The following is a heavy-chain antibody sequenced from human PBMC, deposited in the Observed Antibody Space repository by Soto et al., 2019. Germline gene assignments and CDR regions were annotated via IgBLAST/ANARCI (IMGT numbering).Heavy chain of an antibody. CDR3: ARQEKTFYYDILTGYYFAY. Sequence: SETLSLTCTVSGGSISSGGYYWSWIRQHPGKGLEWIGYIYYSGSTYYNPSLKSRVTISIDTSKNQFSLKLSSVTAADTAVYFCARQEKTFYYDILTGYYFAYWGQGALVTVSS. D-gene: IGHD3-9*01. CDR1: GGSISSGGYY. J-gene: IGHJ4*02. CDR2: IYYSGST. V-gene: IGHV4-31*03.